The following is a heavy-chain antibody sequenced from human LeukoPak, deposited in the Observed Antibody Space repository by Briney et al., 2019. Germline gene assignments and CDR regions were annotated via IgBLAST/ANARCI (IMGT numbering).Heavy chain of an antibody. J-gene: IGHJ3*02. V-gene: IGHV3-66*01. CDR2: IYSGGST. D-gene: IGHD3-22*01. Sequence: GGSLRLSCAASGFTVSSNYMSWVRQAPGKGLEWVSVIYSGGSTYYADSVKGRFTISRDNSENTLYLQMNSLRAEDTAVYYCARDRSGYYSDAFDIWGQGTMVTVSS. CDR3: ARDRSGYYSDAFDI. CDR1: GFTVSSNY.